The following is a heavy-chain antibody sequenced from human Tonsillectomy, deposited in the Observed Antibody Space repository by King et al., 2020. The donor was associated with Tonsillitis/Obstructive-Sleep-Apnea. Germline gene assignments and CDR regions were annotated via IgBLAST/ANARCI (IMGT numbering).Heavy chain of an antibody. V-gene: IGHV5-51*01. D-gene: IGHD3-3*01. Sequence: QLVQSGAEVKKPGESLKISCKGSGYSFTSYWIAWVRQIPGKGLEWMGIIYPGDSDTRYSPSFQGQVTISVDKAISTANLQWSSLKASDTAMYYCARRARGFDFWSGYYAYYYYMDVWGKGTTVTVSS. J-gene: IGHJ6*03. CDR1: GYSFTSYW. CDR2: IYPGDSDT. CDR3: ARRARGFDFWSGYYAYYYYMDV.